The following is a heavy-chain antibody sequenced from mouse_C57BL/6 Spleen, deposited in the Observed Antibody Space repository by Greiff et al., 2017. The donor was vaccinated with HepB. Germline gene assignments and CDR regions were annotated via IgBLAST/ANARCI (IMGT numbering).Heavy chain of an antibody. CDR2: ISSGSSTI. J-gene: IGHJ1*03. V-gene: IGHV5-17*01. Sequence: EVQVVESGGGLVKPGGSLKLSCAASGFTFSDYGMHWVRQAPEKGLEWVAYISSGSSTIYYADTVKGRFTISRDNAKNTLFLQMTSLRSEDTAMYYCARGYYYGSSYGYFDVWGTGTTVTVSS. D-gene: IGHD1-1*01. CDR1: GFTFSDYG. CDR3: ARGYYYGSSYGYFDV.